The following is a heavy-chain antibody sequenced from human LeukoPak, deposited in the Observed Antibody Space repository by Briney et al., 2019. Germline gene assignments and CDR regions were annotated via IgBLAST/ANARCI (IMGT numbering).Heavy chain of an antibody. J-gene: IGHJ4*02. Sequence: ASVKVSCEASGYTLTSYGINWMRQAPGQGLEWMGWISTQSGNTNYAQKVQGRLTLTTDRSTNTAYMELRGLRSDDTAVYYCARGAYGDKWGQGTMVTVSS. V-gene: IGHV1-18*01. CDR1: GYTLTSYG. CDR3: ARGAYGDK. CDR2: ISTQSGNT. D-gene: IGHD4-17*01.